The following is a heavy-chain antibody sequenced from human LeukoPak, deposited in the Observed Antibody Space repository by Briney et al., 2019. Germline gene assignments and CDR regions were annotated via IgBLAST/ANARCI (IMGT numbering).Heavy chain of an antibody. CDR2: ISASGRST. J-gene: IGHJ4*02. CDR1: GFNFGNNG. V-gene: IGHV3-23*01. D-gene: IGHD2-21*02. Sequence: GRSLRLSCAASGFNFGNNGMSWVRQAPGKGLEWVSGISASGRSTYYADSVKGRFTISRDNARSTLWLQMNSLRAEDTAVYYCARLIDYWGQGTLVTVSS. CDR3: ARLIDY.